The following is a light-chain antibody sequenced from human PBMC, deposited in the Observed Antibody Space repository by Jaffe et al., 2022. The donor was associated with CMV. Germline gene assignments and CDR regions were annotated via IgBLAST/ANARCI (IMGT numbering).Light chain of an antibody. J-gene: IGLJ3*02. Sequence: QSALTQPRSVSGSPGQSVTISCTGTSSDVGGYNYVSWYRQHPGKAPRLMVYDVTKRPSGVPDRFSGSKSGNTASLTISGLQADDEGHYYCSSYATSYTVVFGGGTHLTVL. CDR3: SSYATSYTVV. CDR2: DVT. CDR1: SSDVGGYNY. V-gene: IGLV2-11*01.